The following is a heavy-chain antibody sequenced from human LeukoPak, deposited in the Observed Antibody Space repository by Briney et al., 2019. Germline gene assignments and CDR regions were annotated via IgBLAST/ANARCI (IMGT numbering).Heavy chain of an antibody. CDR3: ARRNYYDSSGTDY. Sequence: SETLSLTCTVSGGSISSSSYYWGWIRQPPGKGLERIGSIYYSGSTYYNPSLKSRVTISVDTSKNQFSLKLSSVTAADTAVYYCARRNYYDSSGTDYWGQGTLVTVSS. D-gene: IGHD3-22*01. CDR2: IYYSGST. V-gene: IGHV4-39*01. CDR1: GGSISSSSYY. J-gene: IGHJ4*02.